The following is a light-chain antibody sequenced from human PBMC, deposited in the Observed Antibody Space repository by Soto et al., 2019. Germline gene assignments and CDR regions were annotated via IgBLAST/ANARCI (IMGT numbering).Light chain of an antibody. CDR3: QAWGRGIRV. V-gene: IGLV4-69*02. J-gene: IGLJ3*02. CDR1: SGHSNYA. CDR2: VHSDGSH. Sequence: QLVLTQSPSASASLGDSGKLACTLSSGHSNYAIAWHQQQPEKSPRYLMKVHSDGSHSKADGIPDRVSGSSSGTERYRFISSLQSEDEADYFCQAWGRGIRVFGGGSKLTV.